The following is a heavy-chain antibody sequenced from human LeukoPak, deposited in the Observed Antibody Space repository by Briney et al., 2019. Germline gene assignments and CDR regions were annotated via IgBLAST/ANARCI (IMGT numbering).Heavy chain of an antibody. Sequence: GASVKVSCKASGYTFTSYGISWVRQAPGQGLEWMGWINPNSGNTGYAQKFQGRVTMTRNTSISTAYMELSSLRSEDTAVYYCARGPSRYGSGSYYINYWGQGTLVTVSS. CDR3: ARGPSRYGSGSYYINY. V-gene: IGHV1-8*02. CDR1: GYTFTSYG. CDR2: INPNSGNT. J-gene: IGHJ4*02. D-gene: IGHD3-10*01.